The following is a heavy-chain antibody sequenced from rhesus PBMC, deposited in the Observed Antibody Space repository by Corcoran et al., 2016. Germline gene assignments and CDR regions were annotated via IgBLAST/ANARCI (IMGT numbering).Heavy chain of an antibody. V-gene: IGHV4-80*01. CDR3: ARLGEDDYGYYYTSFDY. D-gene: IGHD3-9*01. Sequence: QVQLQESGPGLVKPSETLSLTCAVSGGSFSSYWWSWIRQPPGKGLEWIGEINGNSGSTTSTPSLKSRVTISKDASKNQFSLKLSSVTAADTAVYYCARLGEDDYGYYYTSFDYWGQGVLVTVSS. CDR1: GGSFSSYW. J-gene: IGHJ4*01. CDR2: INGNSGST.